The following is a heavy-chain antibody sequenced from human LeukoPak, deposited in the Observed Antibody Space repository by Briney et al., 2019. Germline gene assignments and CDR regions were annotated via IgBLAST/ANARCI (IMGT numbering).Heavy chain of an antibody. V-gene: IGHV3-48*01. CDR3: GGPPDYGDYGIAAFDI. CDR1: GFTFSTYS. Sequence: WGTLRLSCVASGFTFSTYSVNWVSQAPGKGLEGISYISSGTPSIFYADSVTGRFTISRDHAKNSLYLHMNSLRAEDKAVYYCGGPPDYGDYGIAAFDIWGQGTLVAVSS. D-gene: IGHD4-17*01. CDR2: ISSGTPSI. J-gene: IGHJ3*02.